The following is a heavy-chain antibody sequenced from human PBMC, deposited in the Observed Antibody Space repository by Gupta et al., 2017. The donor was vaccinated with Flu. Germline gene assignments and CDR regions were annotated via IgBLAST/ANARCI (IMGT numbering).Heavy chain of an antibody. Sequence: VHLVQSGAEIKKPGASVTGTCKTSGCSFSDYGINWLRQSRGQGFEWMGLFSTAIKADYVQNVRDRVTLNTDTTTITAYMEMRSLGSGDTDVDYCARDRIYCSSTSCSGFELWGQGTLVTVSS. V-gene: IGHV1-18*01. D-gene: IGHD2-2*01. CDR1: GCSFSDYG. J-gene: IGHJ4*02. CDR2: FSTAIKA. CDR3: ARDRIYCSSTSCSGFEL.